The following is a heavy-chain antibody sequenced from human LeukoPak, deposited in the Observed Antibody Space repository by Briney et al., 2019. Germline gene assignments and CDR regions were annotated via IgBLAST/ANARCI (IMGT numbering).Heavy chain of an antibody. D-gene: IGHD2/OR15-2a*01. V-gene: IGHV1-2*06. CDR2: MNPNSGGT. J-gene: IGHJ3*02. CDR1: GYTFTGYY. Sequence: ASVKVSCKAFGYTFTGYYLHWVRQAPGQGPEWMGLMNPNSGGTNYVQKFQGRVTMTRDTSISTAYMELTRLRSDDTAVYYCARDSPIMGTFYAFDIWGQGTMVTVSS. CDR3: ARDSPIMGTFYAFDI.